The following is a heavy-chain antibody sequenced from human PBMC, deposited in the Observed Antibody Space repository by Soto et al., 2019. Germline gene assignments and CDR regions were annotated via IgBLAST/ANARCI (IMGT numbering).Heavy chain of an antibody. J-gene: IGHJ4*02. Sequence: QITLKESGPTLVKPTQTLTLTCSFSGFSLSTNGVGVGWIRQPPGKALEWLALIYWDDDKRYSPSLKTRLTIPKDTSKNQVVLTMTNINPVDTATYYGAHKPYSFRWAVDFWGQGALVTVSS. CDR2: IYWDDDK. D-gene: IGHD5-18*01. V-gene: IGHV2-5*02. CDR3: AHKPYSFRWAVDF. CDR1: GFSLSTNGVG.